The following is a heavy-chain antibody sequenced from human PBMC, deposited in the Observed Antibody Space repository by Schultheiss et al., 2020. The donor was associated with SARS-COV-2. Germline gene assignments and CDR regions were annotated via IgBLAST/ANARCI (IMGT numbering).Heavy chain of an antibody. Sequence: PTLVKPTQTLTLTCTFSGFSLSTSGVGVGWIRQPPGKALEWLALIYWDDDKRYSPSLKSRLTITKDTSKNQVVLTMTNMDPVDTATYYCARSYDSSGYYSVSIFDYWGQGTLVTVSS. CDR2: IYWDDDK. CDR3: ARSYDSSGYYSVSIFDY. CDR1: GFSLSTSGVG. D-gene: IGHD3-22*01. V-gene: IGHV2-5*02. J-gene: IGHJ4*02.